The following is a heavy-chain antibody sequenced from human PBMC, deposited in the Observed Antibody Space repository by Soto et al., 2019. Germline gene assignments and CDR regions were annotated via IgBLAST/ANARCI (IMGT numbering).Heavy chain of an antibody. CDR2: VSANNGFT. V-gene: IGHV1-18*01. Sequence: ASVKVSCKTSGYTFTNFALSWVRQAPGQGLERIGFVSANNGFTHFAQKFQGRVSVKTDTSTSTVYLDLRSLSSDDTAVYYCARGGAARHLDSWGQGTPVTVSS. CDR1: GYTFTNFA. CDR3: ARGGAARHLDS. J-gene: IGHJ5*01. D-gene: IGHD6-6*01.